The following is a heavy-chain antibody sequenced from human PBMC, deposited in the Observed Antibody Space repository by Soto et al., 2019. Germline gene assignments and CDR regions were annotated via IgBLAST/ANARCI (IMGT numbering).Heavy chain of an antibody. D-gene: IGHD6-19*01. CDR3: ARRGGTYSSGWYALYWFDP. J-gene: IGHJ5*02. Sequence: PSETLSLTCAVYGLSFSGYYWSWIRQPPGKGLEWIGEINHSGSTNYNPSLKSRVTISVDTSKNQFSLKLSSVTAADTAVYYCARRGGTYSSGWYALYWFDPWGQGTLVTVSS. CDR1: GLSFSGYY. CDR2: INHSGST. V-gene: IGHV4-34*01.